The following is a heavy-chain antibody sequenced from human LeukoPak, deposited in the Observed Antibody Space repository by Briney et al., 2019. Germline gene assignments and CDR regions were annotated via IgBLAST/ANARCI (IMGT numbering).Heavy chain of an antibody. Sequence: PGGSLRLSCAASGFTFSSYGMHWVRQAPGKGLEWVADVWYDGTNKYYADSVKGRFTISRDNFKNTLYLQMNSLRAEDTAVYYCARDPGVRWLVGFDYWGQGTLVTVSS. CDR3: ARDPGVRWLVGFDY. CDR2: VWYDGTNK. J-gene: IGHJ4*02. D-gene: IGHD6-19*01. CDR1: GFTFSSYG. V-gene: IGHV3-33*01.